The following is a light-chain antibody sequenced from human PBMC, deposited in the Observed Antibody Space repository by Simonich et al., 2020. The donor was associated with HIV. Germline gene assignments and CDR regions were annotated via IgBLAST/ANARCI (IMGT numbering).Light chain of an antibody. Sequence: DIVMTQSPDSLAVSLGERATINCKSSQSIFNSSNNQKSLAWYQQKPGQPPKLLIYWAATRESGVPDRFSGSGSGTDFTLTISSLQAEDVAVYYCQHYYTIPYTFGQGTKLEIK. CDR1: QSIFNSSNNQKS. V-gene: IGKV4-1*01. CDR3: QHYYTIPYT. CDR2: WAA. J-gene: IGKJ2*01.